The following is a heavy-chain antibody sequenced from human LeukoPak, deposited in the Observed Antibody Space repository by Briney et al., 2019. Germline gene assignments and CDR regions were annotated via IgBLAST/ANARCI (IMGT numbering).Heavy chain of an antibody. V-gene: IGHV3-48*02. Sequence: PGGSLRLSCAASGFTFSSYSMNWVRQAPGKGLEWVSYISSSSSTIYYADSVKGRFTISRDNAKNSLYLQMNSPRDEDTAVYYCARDPSGYDWGGDYWGQGTLVTVSS. CDR3: ARDPSGYDWGGDY. D-gene: IGHD5-12*01. J-gene: IGHJ4*02. CDR1: GFTFSSYS. CDR2: ISSSSSTI.